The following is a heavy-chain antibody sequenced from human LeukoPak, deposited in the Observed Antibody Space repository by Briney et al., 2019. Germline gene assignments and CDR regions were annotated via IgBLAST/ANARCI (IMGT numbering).Heavy chain of an antibody. CDR2: MYYSGST. D-gene: IGHD2-2*01. CDR1: GGSISSSSYS. J-gene: IGHJ4*02. V-gene: IGHV4-39*01. Sequence: TSSETLSLTCTVSGGSISSSSYSWGWLRQPPGKGLEWIGRMYYSGSTYYHRSLKSRVTISVDTSKNQFSLKLSSVTAADTAVYYCASQDIVVVPAAMAAFDYWGQGTLVTVSS. CDR3: ASQDIVVVPAAMAAFDY.